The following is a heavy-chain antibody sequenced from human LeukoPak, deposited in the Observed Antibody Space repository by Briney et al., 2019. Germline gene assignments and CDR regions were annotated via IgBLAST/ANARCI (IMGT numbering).Heavy chain of an antibody. CDR1: GFTFSSYS. Sequence: GGSLRLSCAASGFTFSSYSMNWVRQAPGKGLEWVSYISSSSSTIYYADSVKGRFTISRDNAKNSLYLQMNSLRAEDTAVYYCARDFTMVRGAKTGFDYWGQGTLVTVSS. V-gene: IGHV3-48*04. CDR2: ISSSSSTI. CDR3: ARDFTMVRGAKTGFDY. D-gene: IGHD3-10*01. J-gene: IGHJ4*02.